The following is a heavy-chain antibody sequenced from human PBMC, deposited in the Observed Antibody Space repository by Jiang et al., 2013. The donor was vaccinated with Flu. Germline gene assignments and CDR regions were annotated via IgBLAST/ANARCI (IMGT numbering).Heavy chain of an antibody. V-gene: IGHV4-39*01. CDR1: GGSISSSSYY. J-gene: IGHJ5*02. CDR2: IYYSGST. Sequence: GSGLVKPSETLSLTCTVSGGSISSSSYYWGWIRQPPGKGLEWIGSIYYSGSTYYNPSLKSRVTISVDTSKNQFSLKLSSVTAADTAVYYCARPQYSSSWYPNWFDPWGQGTLVTVSS. D-gene: IGHD6-13*01. CDR3: ARPQYSSSWYPNWFDP.